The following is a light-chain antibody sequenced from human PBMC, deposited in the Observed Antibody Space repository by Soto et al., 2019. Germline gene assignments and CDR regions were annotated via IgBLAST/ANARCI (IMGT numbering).Light chain of an antibody. Sequence: QSVLTQPPSVSGAPGQRVTLSCTGSSSNIGAGYDVHWYQQRPGTAPKLLIFGNINRPSGVPDRFSGSKSGTSASLANTGLQADDEGDYCCQSYDSTLSARYVFGTGTKLTVL. CDR1: SSNIGAGYD. CDR3: QSYDSTLSARYV. V-gene: IGLV1-40*01. J-gene: IGLJ1*01. CDR2: GNI.